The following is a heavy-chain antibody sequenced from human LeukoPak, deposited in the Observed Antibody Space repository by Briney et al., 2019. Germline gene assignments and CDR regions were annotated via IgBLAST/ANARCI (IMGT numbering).Heavy chain of an antibody. CDR2: IRYDGSNK. J-gene: IGHJ6*02. Sequence: SGGSLRLSCAASGFTFSTYDMHWVRQAPGKGLEWVAFIRYDGSNKYYADSVKGRFTISRANSKNTLYLQMNSLRVEDTAVYYCARDIVAPLGYYHYGMGVWGQGTTVTVSS. CDR3: ARDIVAPLGYYHYGMGV. CDR1: GFTFSTYD. V-gene: IGHV3-30*02. D-gene: IGHD3-16*02.